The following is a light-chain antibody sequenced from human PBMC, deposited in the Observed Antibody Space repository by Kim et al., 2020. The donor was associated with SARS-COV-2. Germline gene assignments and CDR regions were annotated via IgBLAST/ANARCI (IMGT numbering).Light chain of an antibody. CDR2: DVT. CDR3: SSYSVVSTFV. V-gene: IGLV2-14*03. Sequence: GQSITISCSGSSSDTGSYEYVSWYQQHPGKAPKLLIFDVTNRPSGISSRFSGSKSGNTASLTISGLQAEDEADYYCSSYSVVSTFVFGPGTKVTVL. CDR1: SSDTGSYEY. J-gene: IGLJ1*01.